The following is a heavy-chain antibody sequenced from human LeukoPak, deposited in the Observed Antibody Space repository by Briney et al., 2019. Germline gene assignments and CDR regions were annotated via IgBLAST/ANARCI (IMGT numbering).Heavy chain of an antibody. CDR2: IHTSGST. CDR1: GDSITSHY. D-gene: IGHD3-10*01. Sequence: SETLSLTCTVSGDSITSHYWSWIRQPAGKGLEWIGRIHTSGSTNYNPSLKSRVSISIDTSKNQVSLKLSSVTAADTAVYFCARDPPTITAPSAFDIWGQGTMVTVSS. V-gene: IGHV4-4*07. J-gene: IGHJ3*02. CDR3: ARDPPTITAPSAFDI.